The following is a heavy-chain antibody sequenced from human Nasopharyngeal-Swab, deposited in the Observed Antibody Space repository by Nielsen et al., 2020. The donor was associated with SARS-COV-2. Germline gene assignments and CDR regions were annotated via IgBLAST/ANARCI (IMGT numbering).Heavy chain of an antibody. Sequence: SVKVSCKASGGTFSSYAISWVRQAPGQGLEWMGGIIPIFGTANYAQKFQGRVTITADKSTSTAYMELSSLRSEDTAAYYCARDRSQYDILTGYPYYFDYWGQGTLVTVSS. CDR2: IIPIFGTA. CDR3: ARDRSQYDILTGYPYYFDY. J-gene: IGHJ4*02. V-gene: IGHV1-69*06. D-gene: IGHD3-9*01. CDR1: GGTFSSYA.